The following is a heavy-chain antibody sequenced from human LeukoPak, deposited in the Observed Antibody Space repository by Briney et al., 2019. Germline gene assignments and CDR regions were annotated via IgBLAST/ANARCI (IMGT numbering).Heavy chain of an antibody. CDR1: GGSFSGYY. J-gene: IGHJ6*02. CDR2: INHSGST. D-gene: IGHD2-15*01. V-gene: IGHV4-34*01. Sequence: PSETLSLTCAVYGGSFSGYYWSWIRQPPGKGLEWIGEINHSGSTNYNPSLKSRVTISVVTSKNQFSLKLSAVTAAGTAVYYCAIGVVVGCGYYYGRDVWGQGTTVTVSS. CDR3: AIGVVVGCGYYYGRDV.